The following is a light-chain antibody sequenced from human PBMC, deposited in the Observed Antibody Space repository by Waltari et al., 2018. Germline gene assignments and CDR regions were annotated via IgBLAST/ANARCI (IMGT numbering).Light chain of an antibody. V-gene: IGLV6-57*02. CDR3: QSYDGINWM. Sequence: NFMLTQHHSVSESPGKTVTISCTSSSCTITSNYVQLFQQRPGSAPTTVIYEDYQRPSGVPDRFSGSIDSSSNSASLTISGLKTEDEADYYCQSYDGINWMFGGGTKLTVL. CDR2: EDY. J-gene: IGLJ3*02. CDR1: SCTITSNY.